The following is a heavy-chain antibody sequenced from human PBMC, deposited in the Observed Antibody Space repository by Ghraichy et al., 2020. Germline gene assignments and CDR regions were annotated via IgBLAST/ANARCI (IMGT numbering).Heavy chain of an antibody. J-gene: IGHJ2*01. CDR3: ARAVGGYSYGFWYFDL. V-gene: IGHV3-74*01. CDR1: GFTFSSYW. Sequence: GGSLRLSCAASGFTFSSYWMHWVRQAPGKGLVWVSRINSDGSSTSYADSVKGRFTISRDNAKNTLYLQMNSLRAEDTAVYYCARAVGGYSYGFWYFDLWGRGTLVTVSS. D-gene: IGHD5-18*01. CDR2: INSDGSST.